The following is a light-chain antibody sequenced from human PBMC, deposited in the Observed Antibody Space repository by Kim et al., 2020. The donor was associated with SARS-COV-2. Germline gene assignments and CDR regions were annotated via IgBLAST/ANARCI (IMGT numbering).Light chain of an antibody. CDR1: QGISSA. Sequence: AFVGDSVTITCRASQGISSALAWYQQTSGKAPELLIYDASNLESGVPSRFSGSGSGTDFTLTISSVQPEDFATYYCQQFYSYPITFGQGTRLEIK. J-gene: IGKJ5*01. CDR2: DAS. CDR3: QQFYSYPIT. V-gene: IGKV1-13*02.